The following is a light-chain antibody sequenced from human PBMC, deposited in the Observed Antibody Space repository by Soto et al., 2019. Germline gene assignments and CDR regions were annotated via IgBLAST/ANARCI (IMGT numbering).Light chain of an antibody. V-gene: IGKV3-11*01. CDR2: DAS. CDR1: QSINTY. Sequence: ENVLTQSPATLSLSPGEGATLSCRASQSINTYLAWYQQKPGQAPRLLIYDASKRATGIPARFSGSGSGTNFTLTISSLEPEDFAVYYCQQRSNWPPKITFGQGTRLEIK. CDR3: QQRSNWPPKIT. J-gene: IGKJ5*01.